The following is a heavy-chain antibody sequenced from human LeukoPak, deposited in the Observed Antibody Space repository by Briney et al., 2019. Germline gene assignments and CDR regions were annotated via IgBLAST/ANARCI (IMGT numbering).Heavy chain of an antibody. CDR1: GFTFSSYS. CDR2: ISSSSSYI. Sequence: GGSLRLSCAASGFTFSSYSMNWVRQAPGKGLEWVSSISSSSSYIYYADSVKGRFTISRDNAKNSLYLQMNSLRAEDTAVYYCARDGYSSGWFDYWGQGTLVTVSS. CDR3: ARDGYSSGWFDY. D-gene: IGHD6-19*01. V-gene: IGHV3-21*01. J-gene: IGHJ4*02.